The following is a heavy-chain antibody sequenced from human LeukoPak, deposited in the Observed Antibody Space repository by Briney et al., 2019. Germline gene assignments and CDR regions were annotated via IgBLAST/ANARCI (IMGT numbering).Heavy chain of an antibody. CDR2: FYYSGST. Sequence: SETLSLTCTVSGGSISSYHWSWIRQPPGKGLEWIGFFYYSGSTNYNPSLKSRVTISIDTSKNQFSLKLSFVTAADTAVYYCARAPYGSATNNYYMDVWGKGTTVTVSS. CDR3: ARAPYGSATNNYYMDV. V-gene: IGHV4-59*01. J-gene: IGHJ6*03. CDR1: GGSISSYH. D-gene: IGHD3-10*01.